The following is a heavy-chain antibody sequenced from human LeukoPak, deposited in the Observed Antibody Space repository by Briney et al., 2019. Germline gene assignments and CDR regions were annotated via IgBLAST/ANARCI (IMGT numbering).Heavy chain of an antibody. CDR2: IWYDGSNK. Sequence: GGSLKLSCAASGFTFSSYGMHWVRQAPGKGLEWVAVIWYDGSNKYYADSVKGRFTISRDNSKNTLYLQMNSLRAEDTAVYYCARSGEVGDSSGYYYNYWGQGTLVTVSS. CDR1: GFTFSSYG. D-gene: IGHD3-22*01. V-gene: IGHV3-33*01. CDR3: ARSGEVGDSSGYYYNY. J-gene: IGHJ4*02.